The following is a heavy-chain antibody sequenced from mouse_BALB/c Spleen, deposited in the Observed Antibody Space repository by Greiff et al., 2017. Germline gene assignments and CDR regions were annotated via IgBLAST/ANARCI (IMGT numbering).Heavy chain of an antibody. CDR1: GFNIKDTY. J-gene: IGHJ1*01. CDR3: ARPVYYGNWYFDV. Sequence: VQLQQSGAELVKPGASVKLSCTASGFNIKDTYMHWVKQRPEQGLEWIGRIDPANGNTKYDPKFQGKATITADTSSNTAYLQLSSLTSEDTAVYYCARPVYYGNWYFDVWGAGTTVTVSS. D-gene: IGHD2-1*01. CDR2: IDPANGNT. V-gene: IGHV14-3*02.